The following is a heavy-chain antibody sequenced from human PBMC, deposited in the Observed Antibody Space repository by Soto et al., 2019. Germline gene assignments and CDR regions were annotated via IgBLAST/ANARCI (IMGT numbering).Heavy chain of an antibody. J-gene: IGHJ4*01. V-gene: IGHV1-46*03. CDR3: SRVDPGEPFPFDH. CDR2: INPFDGSR. Sequence: ASVKVSCKASGYIFTSYYIHWVRQAPGQGLEWMGWINPFDGSRMFAQSFQGRVTMTRDTSTSTVYMEVSSLRSEDTAVYYSSRVDPGEPFPFDHXX. D-gene: IGHD2-2*03. CDR1: GYIFTSYY.